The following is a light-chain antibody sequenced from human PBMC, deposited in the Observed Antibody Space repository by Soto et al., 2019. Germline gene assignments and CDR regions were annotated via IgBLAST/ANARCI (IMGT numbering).Light chain of an antibody. J-gene: IGLJ3*02. CDR3: ETWDTNTRV. CDR1: SGHRAYI. V-gene: IGLV4-60*02. Sequence: QLVLTQSSSASASLGSSVKLTCTLSSGHRAYIIAWHQQQPGKAPRYLMKLEGSGSYNKGSGVPDRFSGSSSGADRYLTIANRPFEDEADYYCETWDTNTRVFGGGTKLTVL. CDR2: LEGSGSY.